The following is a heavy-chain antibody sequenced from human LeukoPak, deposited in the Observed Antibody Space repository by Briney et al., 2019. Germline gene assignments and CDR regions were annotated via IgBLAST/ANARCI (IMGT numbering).Heavy chain of an antibody. CDR2: MSFDGSNK. CDR3: AKGQELDDGVFDS. J-gene: IGHJ4*02. CDR1: GFSFSRSG. V-gene: IGHV3-30*18. Sequence: PGRSLRLSCTASGFSFSRSGMHWVRQAPGKGLEWVAVMSFDGSNKFYTDSVKGRFTISRDNSKNTLYLQMNSLRAEDTAVYYCAKGQELDDGVFDSWGQGTLVTVSS. D-gene: IGHD1-1*01.